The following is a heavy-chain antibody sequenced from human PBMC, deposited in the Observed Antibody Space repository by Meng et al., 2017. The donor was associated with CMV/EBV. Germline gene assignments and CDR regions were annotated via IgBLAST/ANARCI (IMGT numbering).Heavy chain of an antibody. CDR2: ISSSSSYI. V-gene: IGHV3-21*01. Sequence: GESLKISCAASGFTFSSYSMNWVRQAPGKGLEWVSSISSSSSYIYYADSVKGRFTISRDNSKNTLYLQMNSLRAEDTAVYYCVRLDFWSGYYYFDYWGQGTLVTVSS. CDR1: GFTFSSYS. J-gene: IGHJ4*02. D-gene: IGHD3-3*01. CDR3: VRLDFWSGYYYFDY.